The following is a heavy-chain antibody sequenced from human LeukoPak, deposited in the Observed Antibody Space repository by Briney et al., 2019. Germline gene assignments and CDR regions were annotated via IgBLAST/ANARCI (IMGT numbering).Heavy chain of an antibody. CDR2: IILPLDIT. CDR3: ARSSVTGHFDF. Sequence: SVKVSCKASGDTFSSSAISWVRQATGQGLEWMGTIILPLDITNYAQQFQGGVTITTDKSTDTVFLELSSLRSQDTAVYYCARSSVTGHFDFWGQGTLVTVSS. CDR1: GDTFSSSA. J-gene: IGHJ4*02. V-gene: IGHV1-69*04. D-gene: IGHD6-19*01.